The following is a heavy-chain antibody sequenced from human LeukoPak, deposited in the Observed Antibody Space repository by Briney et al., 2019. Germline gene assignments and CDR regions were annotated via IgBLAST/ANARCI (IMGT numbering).Heavy chain of an antibody. CDR3: ARSHDILTGYYVFDY. V-gene: IGHV4-4*02. CDR1: GGSISSSNW. Sequence: PSETLSLTCAVSGGSISSSNWWSWVRQPPGQGLEWIGEIYHSESTNYNPSLKSRVTISVDKSKNQFSLKLTSVTAADTAVYYCARSHDILTGYYVFDYWGQGTLVTVSS. J-gene: IGHJ4*02. D-gene: IGHD3-9*01. CDR2: IYHSEST.